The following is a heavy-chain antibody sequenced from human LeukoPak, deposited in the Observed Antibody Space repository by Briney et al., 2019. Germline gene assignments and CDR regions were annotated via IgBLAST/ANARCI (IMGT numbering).Heavy chain of an antibody. J-gene: IGHJ4*02. D-gene: IGHD1-26*01. V-gene: IGHV4-59*01. CDR2: IYYSGST. CDR1: GGSTSSYY. CDR3: ARGSGSYVHYFDY. Sequence: SETLSLTCTVSGGSTSSYYWSWIRQPPGKGLEWIGYIYYSGSTNYNPSLKSRVTISVDTSKNQFSLKLSSVTAADTAVYYCARGSGSYVHYFDYWGQGTLVTVSS.